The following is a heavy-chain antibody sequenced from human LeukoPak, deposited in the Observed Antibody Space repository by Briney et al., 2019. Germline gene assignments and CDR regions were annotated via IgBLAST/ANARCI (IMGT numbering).Heavy chain of an antibody. CDR2: ITNGGST. J-gene: IGHJ6*03. V-gene: IGHV3-23*01. CDR1: GFTFSSYG. Sequence: GGTLRLSCAASGFTFSSYGMSWVRQAPGKGLEWVSGITNGGSTYYGDSVKGRFTISRDNSKNTLYLQMNSLRAEDTAVYYCAREYMDVWGKGTTVSISS. CDR3: AREYMDV.